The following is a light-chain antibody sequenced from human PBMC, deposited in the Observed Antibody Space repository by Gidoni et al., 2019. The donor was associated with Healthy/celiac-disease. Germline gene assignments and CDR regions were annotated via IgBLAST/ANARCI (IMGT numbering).Light chain of an antibody. CDR1: HSISRY. CDR2: AAS. CDR3: QQRGT. Sequence: DIHMTQSPSSLSASVGDRVTITCRANHSISRYLNWYHQNPGKAPKLMIYAASSVQSGVPSRFSGSGSGTDITLTISSLQPEDFANYCCQQRGTFGQGTKLEIK. V-gene: IGKV1-39*01. J-gene: IGKJ1*01.